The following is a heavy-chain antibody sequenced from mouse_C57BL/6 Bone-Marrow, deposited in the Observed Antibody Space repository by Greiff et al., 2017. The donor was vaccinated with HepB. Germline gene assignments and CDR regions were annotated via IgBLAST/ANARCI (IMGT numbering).Heavy chain of an antibody. J-gene: IGHJ4*01. CDR1: GYTFTSYW. CDR2: IHPNSGST. D-gene: IGHD2-3*01. CDR3: ARSLPGYYLYYYAMDY. V-gene: IGHV1-64*01. Sequence: QVQLKQPGAELVKPGASVKLSCKASGYTFTSYWMHWVKQRPGQGLEWIGMIHPNSGSTNYNEKFKSKATLTVDKSSSTAYMQLSSLTSEDSAVYYCARSLPGYYLYYYAMDYWGQGTSVTVSS.